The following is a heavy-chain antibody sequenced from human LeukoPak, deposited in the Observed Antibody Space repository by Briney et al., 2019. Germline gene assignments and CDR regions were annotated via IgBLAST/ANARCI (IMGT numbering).Heavy chain of an antibody. CDR2: IKQDGSEK. Sequence: GGSLRLSCAASGFTFSSYWMSWVRQAPGKGLEWVANIKQDGSEKYYVDSVEGRFTISRDNAKNSLYLQMNSLRADDTAVYYCASDPHYSSSWPVAFDIWGQGTMVTVSS. J-gene: IGHJ3*02. D-gene: IGHD6-13*01. V-gene: IGHV3-7*04. CDR3: ASDPHYSSSWPVAFDI. CDR1: GFTFSSYW.